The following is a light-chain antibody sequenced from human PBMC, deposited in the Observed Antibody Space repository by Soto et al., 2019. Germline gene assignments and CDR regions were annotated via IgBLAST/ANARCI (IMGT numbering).Light chain of an antibody. CDR1: SSDVGSYDY. J-gene: IGLJ1*01. CDR3: SSYTDNSTLV. CDR2: NVN. Sequence: QSVLIQPPSVSGSPGQSVTISCTGTSSDVGSYDYVSWYQQHPGTVPKPMIYNVNTQPSGVPDRFSGSKSGNTASMTISGLQAEDEADYYCSSYTDNSTLVFGTGTKVTVL. V-gene: IGLV2-18*02.